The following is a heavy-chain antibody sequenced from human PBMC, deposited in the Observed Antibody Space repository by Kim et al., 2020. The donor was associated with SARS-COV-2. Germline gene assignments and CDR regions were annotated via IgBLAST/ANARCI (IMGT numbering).Heavy chain of an antibody. J-gene: IGHJ4*02. V-gene: IGHV3-23*01. CDR2: T. Sequence: TYYEDSVKGRLTISRDNSKNTLYLQMNSLRAEDTAVYYCASLSGTGTYDYWGQGTLVTVSS. CDR3: ASLSGTGTYDY. D-gene: IGHD1-7*01.